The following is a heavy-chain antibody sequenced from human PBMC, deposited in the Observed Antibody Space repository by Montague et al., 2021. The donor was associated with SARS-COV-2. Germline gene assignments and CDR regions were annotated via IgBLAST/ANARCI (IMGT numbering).Heavy chain of an antibody. CDR2: INHSGST. Sequence: SETLSLTCAVYGGSVSGYYWTWIRQAPGKGLEWIGEINHSGSTNYNPSLKSRVTISVDTSKNQFSLKLSSVTAADTAVYYCARGSYSSSWYGPKYYFDYWGQGTLVTVSS. V-gene: IGHV4-34*01. CDR1: GGSVSGYY. D-gene: IGHD6-13*01. J-gene: IGHJ4*02. CDR3: ARGSYSSSWYGPKYYFDY.